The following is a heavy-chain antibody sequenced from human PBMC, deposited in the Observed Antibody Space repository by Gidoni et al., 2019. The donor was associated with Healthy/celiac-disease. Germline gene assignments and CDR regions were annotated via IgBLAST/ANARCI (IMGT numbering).Heavy chain of an antibody. J-gene: IGHJ3*02. CDR2: IRSKAYGGTT. CDR1: GFTFGDYA. V-gene: IGHV3-49*05. Sequence: EVQLVESGGGLVKPGRSLRLSCTASGFTFGDYAMSWFRQAPGKGLEWVGFIRSKAYGGTTEYAASVKGRFTISRDDSKSIAYLQMNSLKTEDTAVYYCTRDETGTTSSADAFDIWGQGTMVTVSS. CDR3: TRDETGTTSSADAFDI. D-gene: IGHD1-1*01.